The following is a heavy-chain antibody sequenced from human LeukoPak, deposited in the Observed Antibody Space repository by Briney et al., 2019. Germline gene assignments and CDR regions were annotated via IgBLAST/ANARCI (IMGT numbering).Heavy chain of an antibody. CDR1: GFTFTSYA. J-gene: IGHJ4*02. CDR3: AKANDYGASFDY. Sequence: GGSLRLSCAASGFTFTSYAMSWVRQAPGKGLAWVSTLSSSGGTTYYADSVKGRFTISRDNSKNTLYLQMNSLRAEDTAVYYCAKANDYGASFDYWGQGTLVTVSS. V-gene: IGHV3-23*01. CDR2: LSSSGGTT. D-gene: IGHD4-17*01.